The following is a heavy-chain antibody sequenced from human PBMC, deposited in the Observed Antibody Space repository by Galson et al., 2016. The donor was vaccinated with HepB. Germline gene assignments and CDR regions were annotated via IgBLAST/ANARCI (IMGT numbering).Heavy chain of an antibody. V-gene: IGHV3-23*01. CDR3: ARRHEYCPPVGCSVDY. CDR2: ISRSGDST. CDR1: GFTFSNYG. Sequence: SLRLSCAASGFTFSNYGMTWVRQAPGKGLEVVSSISRSGDSTDYADSVKGRFTISRDNSKNTLSLQMNSLTADTAIYYCARRHEYCPPVGCSVDYWGQGTLVSVSS. D-gene: IGHD2/OR15-2a*01. J-gene: IGHJ4*02.